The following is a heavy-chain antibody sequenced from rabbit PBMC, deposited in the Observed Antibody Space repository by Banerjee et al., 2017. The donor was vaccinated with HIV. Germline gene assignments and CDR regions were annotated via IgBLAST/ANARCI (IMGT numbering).Heavy chain of an antibody. CDR1: GFDFSSSHY. CDR3: ARDDDYVGDFDL. CDR2: IYISLGSA. D-gene: IGHD2-1*01. J-gene: IGHJ4*01. Sequence: QSLEESGGDLVKPGASLTLTCKASGFDFSSSHYMSWVRQAPGKRPELIAWIYISLGSAYYANWAKGRFTISETSSTMVTLQMTSLTPADTATYFCARDDDYVGDFDLWAQAPWSPS. V-gene: IGHV1S40*01.